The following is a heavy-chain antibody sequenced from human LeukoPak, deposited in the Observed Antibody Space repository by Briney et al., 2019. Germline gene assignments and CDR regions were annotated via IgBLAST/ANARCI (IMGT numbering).Heavy chain of an antibody. D-gene: IGHD5-12*01. CDR2: IYYSGST. CDR3: ARQGIVATPYYFDY. J-gene: IGHJ4*02. CDR1: GGSISSYY. Sequence: PSETLSLTCTVSGGSISSYYWSWIRQPPGKGLEWIGYIYYSGSTNYNPSLKSRVTISVDTSKNQFSLKLSSVTAADTAVYYCARQGIVATPYYFDYWGQGTPVTVSS. V-gene: IGHV4-59*08.